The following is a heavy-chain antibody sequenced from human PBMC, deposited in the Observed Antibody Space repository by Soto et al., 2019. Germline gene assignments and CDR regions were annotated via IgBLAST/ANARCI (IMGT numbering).Heavy chain of an antibody. CDR3: ARRSSSSLGSLFDP. CDR1: GGSISSSTYY. J-gene: IGHJ5*02. D-gene: IGHD6-6*01. Sequence: SETLSLTCTVSGGSISSSTYYWDWIRQPPGKGLEWIGAMYYTGNKNYNPSLEGRVTMSVDTSKNQFSLKLSSVTPTDTAVYYCARRSSSSLGSLFDPWGRGILVTVSS. V-gene: IGHV4-39*01. CDR2: MYYTGNK.